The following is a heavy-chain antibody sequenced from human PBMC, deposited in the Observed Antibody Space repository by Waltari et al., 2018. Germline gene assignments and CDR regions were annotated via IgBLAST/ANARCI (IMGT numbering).Heavy chain of an antibody. CDR1: GFGFRSYW. J-gene: IGHJ4*02. D-gene: IGHD3-16*01. CDR3: VRGIGDY. V-gene: IGHV3-74*01. Sequence: EVQLVESGGGLVQPGGSLRLSCAASGFGFRSYWMHWVRQPPGKGLVGVSRINGEGTLISYADSVKGRFTVSRDNAKNTLYLQMNSLRGEDTAVYYCVRGIGDYWGQGTLVTVSS. CDR2: INGEGTLI.